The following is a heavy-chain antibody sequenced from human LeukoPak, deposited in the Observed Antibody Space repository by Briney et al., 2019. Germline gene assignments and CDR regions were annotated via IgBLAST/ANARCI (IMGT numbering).Heavy chain of an antibody. J-gene: IGHJ4*02. CDR2: LWYDGSKE. CDR3: ARDAQSGGSYAPFEY. V-gene: IGHV3-30*02. CDR1: GFTFSTYG. D-gene: IGHD1-26*01. Sequence: GGSLRLSCATSGFTFSTYGMHWVRQAPGKGPEWVTFLWYDGSKEFYADSVKGRFTVSRDTSKNTLYVQMNSLRAEDTAVYYCARDAQSGGSYAPFEYWGQGTLVTVSS.